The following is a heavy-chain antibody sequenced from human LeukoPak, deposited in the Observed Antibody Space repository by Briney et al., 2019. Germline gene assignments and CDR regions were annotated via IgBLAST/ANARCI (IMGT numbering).Heavy chain of an antibody. J-gene: IGHJ6*03. Sequence: GASVKVSCKASGYTFTSYAMNWVRQAPRQGLEWMGWINTNTGNPTYAQGFTGRFVFSLDTSVSTAYLQISSLKAEDTAVYYCARDRVRMTTVTHYYYYYYMDVWGKGTTVTVSS. CDR2: INTNTGNP. CDR3: ARDRVRMTTVTHYYYYYYMDV. V-gene: IGHV7-4-1*02. D-gene: IGHD4-17*01. CDR1: GYTFTSYA.